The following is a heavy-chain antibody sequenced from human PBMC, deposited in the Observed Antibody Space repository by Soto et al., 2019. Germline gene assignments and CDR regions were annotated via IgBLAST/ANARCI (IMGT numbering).Heavy chain of an antibody. CDR3: AREDYDSNI. J-gene: IGHJ4*02. CDR2: ISGNSGDT. D-gene: IGHD3-22*01. Sequence: QVQLVPSGAEVKKPGASVKVSCKASGFNRRYYGICWVRQAPGQGLEWMGWISGNSGDTKYAQNLQGRVTLTTDTSTSTAYMELRSLRSDDTAVYYCAREDYDSNIWGQGTLVTVSS. CDR1: GFNRRYYG. V-gene: IGHV1-18*01.